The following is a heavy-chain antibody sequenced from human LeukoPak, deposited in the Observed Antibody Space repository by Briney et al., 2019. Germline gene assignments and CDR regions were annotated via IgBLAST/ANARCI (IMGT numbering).Heavy chain of an antibody. Sequence: PSETLSLTCTVPGGSISSYYWSWIRQPPGKGLEWIGYIYYSGSTNYNPSLKSRVTISVDTSKNQFSLKLSSVTAADTAVYYCARDCSGGSCYLYGMDVWGQGTTVTVSS. D-gene: IGHD2-15*01. CDR1: GGSISSYY. J-gene: IGHJ6*02. V-gene: IGHV4-59*01. CDR2: IYYSGST. CDR3: ARDCSGGSCYLYGMDV.